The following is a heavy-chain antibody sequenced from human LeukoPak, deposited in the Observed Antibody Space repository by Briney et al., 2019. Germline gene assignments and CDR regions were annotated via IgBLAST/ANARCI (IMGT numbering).Heavy chain of an antibody. Sequence: ASVKVSCKASGYTFTSYAMNWVRQAPGQGLEWMGWINPNSGGTNYAQKFQGRVTMTRDTSISTAYMELSRLRSDDTAVYYCARDDYYDSSGYTSRLQDWFDPWGQGTLVTVSS. V-gene: IGHV1-2*02. CDR1: GYTFTSYA. CDR2: INPNSGGT. J-gene: IGHJ5*02. CDR3: ARDDYYDSSGYTSRLQDWFDP. D-gene: IGHD3-22*01.